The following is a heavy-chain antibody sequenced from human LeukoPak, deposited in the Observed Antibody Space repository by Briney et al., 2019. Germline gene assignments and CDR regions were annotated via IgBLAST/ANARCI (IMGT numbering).Heavy chain of an antibody. V-gene: IGHV1-3*01. CDR3: ARGWLAETTVVTPYSY. Sequence: GASVKVSCKASGYTFASYAMHWVRQAPGQRLEWMGWINAGNGNTKYSQKFQGRVTITRDTSASTAYMELSSLRSEDTAVYYCARGWLAETTVVTPYSYWGQGTLVTVSS. CDR2: INAGNGNT. CDR1: GYTFASYA. J-gene: IGHJ4*02. D-gene: IGHD4-23*01.